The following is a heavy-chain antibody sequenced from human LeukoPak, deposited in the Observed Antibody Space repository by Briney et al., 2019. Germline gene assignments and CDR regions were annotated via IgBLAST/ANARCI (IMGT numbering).Heavy chain of an antibody. CDR1: GGSISSSSYY. D-gene: IGHD6-13*01. V-gene: IGHV4-39*07. Sequence: SETLSLTCTVSGGSISSSSYYWGWIRQPPGKGLEWIGSIYYSGSTYYNPSLKSRVTISVDTSKNQFSLKLSSVTAADTAVYYCARVGAAAGTKELDYWGQGTLVTVSS. CDR3: ARVGAAAGTKELDY. J-gene: IGHJ4*02. CDR2: IYYSGST.